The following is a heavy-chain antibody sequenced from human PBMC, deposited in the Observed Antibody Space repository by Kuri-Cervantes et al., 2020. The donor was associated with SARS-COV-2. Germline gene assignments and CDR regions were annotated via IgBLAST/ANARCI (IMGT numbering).Heavy chain of an antibody. Sequence: ETLSLTCAASGFTFSSYSMNWVRQAPGKGLEWVSSISSSSSYIYYADSVKGRFTISRDNAKNSLYLQMNSLRAEDTAVYYCARADLNYDILTGYYEVLGYYYYMDVWGKGTTVTVSS. CDR1: GFTFSSYS. CDR2: ISSSSSYI. V-gene: IGHV3-21*01. D-gene: IGHD3-9*01. J-gene: IGHJ6*03. CDR3: ARADLNYDILTGYYEVLGYYYYMDV.